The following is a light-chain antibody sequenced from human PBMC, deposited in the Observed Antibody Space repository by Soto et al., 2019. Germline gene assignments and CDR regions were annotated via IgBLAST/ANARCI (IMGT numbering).Light chain of an antibody. Sequence: DIQMTQSPSTLSASVGDRVTITCRASQSISSWLAWYQQKPGKAPKLLLYKASSLESGVPSMFSRSGSGKEFTLTISSMQPDDFATYYCQQYNSYWTFGQGTKVEIK. V-gene: IGKV1-5*03. CDR2: KAS. CDR3: QQYNSYWT. CDR1: QSISSW. J-gene: IGKJ1*01.